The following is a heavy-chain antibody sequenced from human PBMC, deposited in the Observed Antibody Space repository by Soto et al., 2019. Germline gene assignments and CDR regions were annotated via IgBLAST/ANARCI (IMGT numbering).Heavy chain of an antibody. Sequence: PGGSLRLSCEASGFTLSDYHMSWIRQAPGKGLEWVSYITAIGNIIYYAASVKGRVTISVDTSKNQFSLRQRSVTAADTAVYYCARVMTTHDYAMDVWGQGTTVTVSS. J-gene: IGHJ6*02. CDR3: ARVMTTHDYAMDV. V-gene: IGHV3-11*01. CDR2: ITAIGNII. D-gene: IGHD4-17*01. CDR1: GFTLSDYH.